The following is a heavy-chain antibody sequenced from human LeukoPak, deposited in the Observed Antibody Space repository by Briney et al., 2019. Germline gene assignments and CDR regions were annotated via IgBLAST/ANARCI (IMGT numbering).Heavy chain of an antibody. CDR1: GFTFDDYA. J-gene: IGHJ3*02. Sequence: GGSLRLSCAASGFTFDDYAMHWVRQAPGKGLEWVSGISWNSGSISYADSVKGRFTISRDNAKNSLYLQMNSLRAEDTALYYCANSGYDSSGYSNSARAFDIWGQGTMVTVSS. CDR3: ANSGYDSSGYSNSARAFDI. CDR2: ISWNSGSI. V-gene: IGHV3-9*01. D-gene: IGHD3-22*01.